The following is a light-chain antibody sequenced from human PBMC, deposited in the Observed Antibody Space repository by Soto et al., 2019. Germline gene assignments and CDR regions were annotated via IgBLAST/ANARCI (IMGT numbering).Light chain of an antibody. J-gene: IGKJ1*01. CDR2: RAS. V-gene: IGKV3-20*01. CDR3: QSYGSSPT. CDR1: QSVSSGS. Sequence: EIVLTQSPGTLSLSPGERATLSCRASQSVSSGSLAWYQQKPGQAPRVIIYRASSRATGIPDRFSGSGSGTDFTLNISRLGPEDFAVYFCQSYGSSPTFGQGTKVEIK.